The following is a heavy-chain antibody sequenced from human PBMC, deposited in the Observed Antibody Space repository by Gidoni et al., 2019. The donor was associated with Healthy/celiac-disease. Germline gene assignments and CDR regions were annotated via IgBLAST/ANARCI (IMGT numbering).Heavy chain of an antibody. V-gene: IGHV1-8*01. CDR1: GYTFTSYD. CDR3: ARPNYYDSSGYFILANYYGMDV. J-gene: IGHJ6*02. CDR2: MNPNSGNT. Sequence: QVQLVQSGAEVKKPGASVKVSCKASGYTFTSYDINWLRQATGQGLEWMGWMNPNSGNTGYAQKFQGRVTMTRNTSISTAYMELSSLRSEDTAVYYCARPNYYDSSGYFILANYYGMDVWGQGTTVTVSS. D-gene: IGHD3-22*01.